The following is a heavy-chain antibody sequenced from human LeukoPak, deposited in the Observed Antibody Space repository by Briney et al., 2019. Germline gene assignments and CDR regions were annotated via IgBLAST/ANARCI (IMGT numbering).Heavy chain of an antibody. CDR1: GVSFDDYY. CDR3: ARGGPRVYYYYYYMDV. CDR2: VNHSGST. Sequence: SETLSLTCAVSGVSFDDYYWSLVRQTPGKGLEWIGEVNHSGSTNYNPSLKSRVTISLNTSTNQFSLSLTSVTAADTAVYYCARGGPRVYYYYYYMDVWGKGTSVTVSS. V-gene: IGHV4-34*01. J-gene: IGHJ6*03.